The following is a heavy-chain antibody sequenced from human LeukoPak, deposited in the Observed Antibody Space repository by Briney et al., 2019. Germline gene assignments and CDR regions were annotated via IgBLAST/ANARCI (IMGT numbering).Heavy chain of an antibody. Sequence: ASVKVSCKASGYTFTGYYMHWVRQAPGQGLEWMGWINPNSGGTNYAQKFQGRVTMTRDTSISTAYMELSRLRSDDTAVYYCARAPLPTRATYCGGDCYPPRMYYFDYWGQGTLVTVSS. D-gene: IGHD2-21*01. V-gene: IGHV1-2*02. CDR3: ARAPLPTRATYCGGDCYPPRMYYFDY. CDR1: GYTFTGYY. CDR2: INPNSGGT. J-gene: IGHJ4*02.